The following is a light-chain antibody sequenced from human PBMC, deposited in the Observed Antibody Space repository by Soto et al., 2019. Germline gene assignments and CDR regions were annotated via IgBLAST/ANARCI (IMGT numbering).Light chain of an antibody. J-gene: IGLJ2*01. CDR2: NYV. V-gene: IGLV1-40*01. CDR3: SSYTSIITVV. CDR1: SSNIGAGYG. Sequence: QSVLTQPPSVSGAPGQRVTISCAGTSSNIGAGYGVHWYQQLPGRAPKLLIHNYVNRPSGVPDRFSGSKSGTSASLAITGLQGEDEGDYYCSSYTSIITVVFGGGTKLTVL.